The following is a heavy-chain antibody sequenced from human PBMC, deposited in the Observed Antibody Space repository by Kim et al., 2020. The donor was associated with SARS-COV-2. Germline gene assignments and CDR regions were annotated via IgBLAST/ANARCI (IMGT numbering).Heavy chain of an antibody. CDR1: GYTFTSYD. CDR2: MNPNSGNT. CDR3: ARGIAVAGTVWYYYGMDV. Sequence: ASVKVSCKASGYTFTSYDINWVRQATGQGLEWMGWMNPNSGNTGYAQKFQGRVTMTRNTSISTAYMELSSLRSEDTAVYYCARGIAVAGTVWYYYGMDVWGQGTTVTVSS. D-gene: IGHD6-19*01. J-gene: IGHJ6*02. V-gene: IGHV1-8*01.